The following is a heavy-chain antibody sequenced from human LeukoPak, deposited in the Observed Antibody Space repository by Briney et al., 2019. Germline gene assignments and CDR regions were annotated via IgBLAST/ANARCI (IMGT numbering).Heavy chain of an antibody. CDR3: ARGGRLMNIVVVPAARPPTSTNWFDP. J-gene: IGHJ5*02. V-gene: IGHV4-34*01. D-gene: IGHD2-2*01. CDR1: GGSFSGYH. Sequence: SETLSLTCAVYGGSFSGYHWSWIRQPPGKGLEWIGEINHSGSTNYNPSLKSRVTISVDTSKNQFSLKLSSVTAADTAVYYCARGGRLMNIVVVPAARPPTSTNWFDPWGQGTLVTVSS. CDR2: INHSGST.